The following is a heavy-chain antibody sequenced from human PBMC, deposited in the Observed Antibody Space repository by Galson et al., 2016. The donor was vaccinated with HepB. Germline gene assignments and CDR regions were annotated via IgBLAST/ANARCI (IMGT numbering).Heavy chain of an antibody. D-gene: IGHD6-25*01. V-gene: IGHV3-11*06. CDR1: GFTFSDFY. J-gene: IGHJ3*01. CDR3: AVARSSGLEAFDV. Sequence: SLRLSCAASGFTFSDFYMNWIRQAPGKGLEWLSYISDNSVYTDYADSVKGRFTISRDNAKNSLTLQMNSLRAEDTAVYYCAVARSSGLEAFDVWGPGTMVVVSS. CDR2: ISDNSVYT.